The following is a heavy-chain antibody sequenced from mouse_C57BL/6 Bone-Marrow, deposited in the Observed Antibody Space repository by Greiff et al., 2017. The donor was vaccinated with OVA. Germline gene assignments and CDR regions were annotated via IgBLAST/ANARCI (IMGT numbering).Heavy chain of an antibody. J-gene: IGHJ1*03. V-gene: IGHV5-4*01. CDR1: GFTFSSYA. Sequence: EVQLVESGGGLVKPGGSLKLSCAASGFTFSSYAMSWVRQTPEKRLEWVATISDGGSYTYYPDNVKGRFTISRDNAKNNLYLQMSHLKSEDTAMYYCARVPLYYYGSTRYFDVWGTGTTVTVSS. CDR2: ISDGGSYT. CDR3: ARVPLYYYGSTRYFDV. D-gene: IGHD1-1*01.